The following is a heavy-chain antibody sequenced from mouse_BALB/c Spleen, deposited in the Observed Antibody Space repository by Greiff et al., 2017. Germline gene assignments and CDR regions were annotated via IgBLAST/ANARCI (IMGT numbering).Heavy chain of an antibody. CDR1: GYTFTDYY. J-gene: IGHJ4*01. D-gene: IGHD2-3*01. V-gene: IGHV1-77*01. Sequence: QVQLQQSGAELARPGASVKLSCKASGYTFTDYYINWVKQRTGQGLEWIGEIYPGSGNTYYNEKFKGKATLTADKSSSTAYMQLSSLTSEDSAVYFCARDGYYPAMDYWGQGTSVTVSS. CDR2: IYPGSGNT. CDR3: ARDGYYPAMDY.